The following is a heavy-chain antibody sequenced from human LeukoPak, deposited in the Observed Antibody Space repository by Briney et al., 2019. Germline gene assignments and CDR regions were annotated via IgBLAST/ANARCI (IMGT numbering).Heavy chain of an antibody. CDR2: ISSDGGST. D-gene: IGHD3-10*01. CDR3: ARVTGPRGGRPEY. J-gene: IGHJ4*02. CDR1: GFTFSSYA. V-gene: IGHV3-64*01. Sequence: GGSLRLSCAASGFTFSSYAMHWARQAPGKGLEYVSAISSDGGSTYYANSVKGRFTISRDNSKNTLYLQMGSLRAEDMAVYYCARVTGPRGGRPEYWGQGTLVTVSS.